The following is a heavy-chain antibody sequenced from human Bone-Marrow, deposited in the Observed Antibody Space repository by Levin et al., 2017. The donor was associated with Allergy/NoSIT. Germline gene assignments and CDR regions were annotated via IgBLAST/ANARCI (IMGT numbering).Heavy chain of an antibody. D-gene: IGHD3-9*01. J-gene: IGHJ4*02. CDR2: IYYSGST. CDR1: GASMSSSSYY. CDR3: ARASTGYYIFEDDY. Sequence: SCTVSGASMSSSSYYWGWIRQPPGKGLEWIGTIYYSGSTYYNSSLKSRATLSVDTSKNQFSLKLSSVTAADTAVYYCARASTGYYIFEDDYWGQGTLVTVSS. V-gene: IGHV4-39*01.